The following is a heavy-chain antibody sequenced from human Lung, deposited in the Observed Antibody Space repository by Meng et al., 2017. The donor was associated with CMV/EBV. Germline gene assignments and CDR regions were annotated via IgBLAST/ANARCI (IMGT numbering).Heavy chain of an antibody. CDR3: ARPIYSSSSFDY. V-gene: IGHV4-39*01. CDR2: IYYSGST. J-gene: IGHJ4*02. D-gene: IGHD6-6*01. Sequence: GSLRLXCTVSGGSISSSSYYWGWIRQPPGKGLEWIGSIYYSGSTYYNPSLKSRVTISVDTSKNQFSLKLSSVTAADTAVYYCARPIYSSSSFDYWGQGTLVTRLL. CDR1: GGSISSSSYY.